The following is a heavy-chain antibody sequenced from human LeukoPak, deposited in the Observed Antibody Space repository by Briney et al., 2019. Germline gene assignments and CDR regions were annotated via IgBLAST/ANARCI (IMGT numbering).Heavy chain of an antibody. D-gene: IGHD6-13*01. CDR3: ARFKDPGSNSWYRAYDI. J-gene: IGHJ3*02. Sequence: GGSLTLSCAASGFTFDCCGMHWVRQAPGKGLEWVAFIRNVGNDKYYADSVKGRFFISRDNSKNTLSLQMNSLRVEDTAVYYCARFKDPGSNSWYRAYDIWGQGTTVTVSS. CDR2: IRNVGNDK. CDR1: GFTFDCCG. V-gene: IGHV3-30*02.